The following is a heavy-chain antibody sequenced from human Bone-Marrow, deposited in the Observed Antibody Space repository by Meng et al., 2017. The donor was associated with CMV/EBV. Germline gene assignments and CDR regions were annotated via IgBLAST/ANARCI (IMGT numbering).Heavy chain of an antibody. CDR2: INWNGGST. J-gene: IGHJ6*02. Sequence: GESLKISCAASGFTFDDYGMSWVRQAPGKGLEWVSGINWNGGSTGYADSVKGRFTISRDNAKNSLYLQMNSLRAEDTALYYCARGPDLITIFGVVRYYYYYGMDVWRQGTTVTVSS. D-gene: IGHD3-3*01. CDR3: ARGPDLITIFGVVRYYYYYGMDV. CDR1: GFTFDDYG. V-gene: IGHV3-20*04.